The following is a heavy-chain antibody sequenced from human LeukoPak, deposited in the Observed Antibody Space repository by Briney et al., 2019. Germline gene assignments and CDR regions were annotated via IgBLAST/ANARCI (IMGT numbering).Heavy chain of an antibody. CDR3: ARGDCSSTICYSPMDV. Sequence: PSETLSLTCAVYGGSFSGYYWSWIRQPPGKGLEWIGEINHNGSTNYNPSLKSRVTISVDTSKNQFSLKVNSVTAADTAVYYCARGDCSSTICYSPMDVWGKGTTVTVSS. CDR1: GGSFSGYY. CDR2: INHNGST. V-gene: IGHV4-34*01. D-gene: IGHD2-2*01. J-gene: IGHJ6*03.